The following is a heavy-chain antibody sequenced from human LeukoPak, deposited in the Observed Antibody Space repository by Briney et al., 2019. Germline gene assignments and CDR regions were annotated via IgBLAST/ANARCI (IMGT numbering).Heavy chain of an antibody. J-gene: IGHJ6*02. CDR2: MNPNSGNT. CDR3: ARGQHSSGWYFGHYYYYGMDV. Sequence: ASVKVSCKASGYLFTTIAVSWVRQATGQGLEWMGWMNPNSGNTGYAQKFQGRVTMTRNTSISTAYMELSSLRSEDTAVYYCARGQHSSGWYFGHYYYYGMDVWGQGTAVTVSS. V-gene: IGHV1-8*02. CDR1: GYLFTTIA. D-gene: IGHD6-19*01.